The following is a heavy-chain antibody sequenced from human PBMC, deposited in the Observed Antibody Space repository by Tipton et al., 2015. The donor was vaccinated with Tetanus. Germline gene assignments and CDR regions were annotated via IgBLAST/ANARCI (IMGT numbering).Heavy chain of an antibody. Sequence: TLSLTCDVSGDSLRLYYWAWIRQPPGKGLDWMGEVDDSGRTDYAPSLRSRLTISVDTSQNQFSLKLTSVTAADTAVYYCARVGYAFPQNASDVWGQGSLVTVSS. D-gene: IGHD5-12*01. J-gene: IGHJ3*01. CDR1: GDSLRLYY. CDR3: ARVGYAFPQNASDV. V-gene: IGHV4-34*01. CDR2: VDDSGRT.